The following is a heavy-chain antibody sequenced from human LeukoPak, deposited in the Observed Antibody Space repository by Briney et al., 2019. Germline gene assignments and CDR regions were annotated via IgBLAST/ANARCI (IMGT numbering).Heavy chain of an antibody. V-gene: IGHV1-69*13. J-gene: IGHJ4*02. CDR3: AKGIGGYSYGPFDY. CDR1: GGIFSSYA. Sequence: SVKVSCKASGGIFSSYAINWVRQAPGQGLEWMGGIIPILGTSNYAQKFQGRVTITADESTSTAYMELSSLRSEDTAVYYCAKGIGGYSYGPFDYWGQGTLVTVSS. D-gene: IGHD5-18*01. CDR2: IIPILGTS.